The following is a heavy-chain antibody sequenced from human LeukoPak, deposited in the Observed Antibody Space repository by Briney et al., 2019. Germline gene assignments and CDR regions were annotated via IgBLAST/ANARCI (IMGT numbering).Heavy chain of an antibody. CDR2: INPSGGSK. J-gene: IGHJ4*02. Sequence: GPSVKASCKASAYTFTSYSMDWVRQAPGRGLGWMGIINPSGGSKRYEQKLQGRVTMTRDKSTSPVYMELSSLRSEDTAVYYCATDSVGATFYYFDYWGQGTLVTVSS. CDR3: ATDSVGATFYYFDY. CDR1: AYTFTSYS. V-gene: IGHV1-46*01. D-gene: IGHD1-26*01.